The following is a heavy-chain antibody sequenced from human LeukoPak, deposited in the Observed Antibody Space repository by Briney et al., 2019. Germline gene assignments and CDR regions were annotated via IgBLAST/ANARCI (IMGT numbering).Heavy chain of an antibody. J-gene: IGHJ4*02. CDR1: GFTFSGSA. CDR3: TRLPCCSSTNCSFDD. CDR2: IRSKTDSYAT. D-gene: IGHD2-2*01. Sequence: SGGSLRLSCTASGFTFSGSAMHWVRQASGKGLEWVGHIRSKTDSYATAYGPSVKGRFTISRDDSKNTAFLQMNSLKTEDTAVYYCTRLPCCSSTNCSFDDWGQGTLVTVSS. V-gene: IGHV3-73*01.